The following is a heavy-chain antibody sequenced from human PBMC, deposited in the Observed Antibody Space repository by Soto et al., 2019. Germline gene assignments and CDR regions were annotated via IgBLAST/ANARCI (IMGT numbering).Heavy chain of an antibody. CDR3: ARGTGYYSPHFDY. CDR2: IYYSGST. CDR1: GGSISSGGYY. J-gene: IGHJ4*02. D-gene: IGHD3-9*01. V-gene: IGHV4-31*03. Sequence: SETLSLTCTVSGGSISSGGYYWSWIRQHPGKGLEWIGYIYYSGSTYYDPSLKSRVTISVDTSKNQFSLKLSSVTAADTAVYYCARGTGYYSPHFDYWGQGTLVTVSS.